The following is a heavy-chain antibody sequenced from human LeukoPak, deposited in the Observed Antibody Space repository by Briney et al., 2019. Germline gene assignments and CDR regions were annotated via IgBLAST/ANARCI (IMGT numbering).Heavy chain of an antibody. Sequence: GGSLRLSCAASGFTFSSYSMNWVRQAPGKGLEWVSYISSSSSTIYYADSVKGRFTISRDNAKNSLYLQMNSLRAEDTAVYYCARDRAVRYGGDDYNHFDYWGQGTLVTVSS. D-gene: IGHD5-24*01. CDR2: ISSSSSTI. CDR3: ARDRAVRYGGDDYNHFDY. CDR1: GFTFSSYS. V-gene: IGHV3-48*01. J-gene: IGHJ4*02.